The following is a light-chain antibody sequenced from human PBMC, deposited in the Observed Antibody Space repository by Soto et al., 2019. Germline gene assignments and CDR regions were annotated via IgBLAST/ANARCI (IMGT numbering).Light chain of an antibody. J-gene: IGKJ1*01. V-gene: IGKV1-5*03. CDR1: QSISRG. Sequence: DIQMTLTPSTRSASLGERVTITFRARQSISRGLAWYQQKQGKAPKLLSYKASSLESGVPSRFSGSGSGTDFTLTISSLQPDDFATYYCQQYDSYAPTFGEGTKVEVK. CDR2: KAS. CDR3: QQYDSYAPT.